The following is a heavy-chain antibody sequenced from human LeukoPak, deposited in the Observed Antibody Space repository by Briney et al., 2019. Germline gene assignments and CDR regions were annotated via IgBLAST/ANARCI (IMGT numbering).Heavy chain of an antibody. J-gene: IGHJ4*02. V-gene: IGHV4-4*07. CDR2: IYTSGST. D-gene: IGHD1-1*01. CDR1: GGSISSYY. CDR3: ARDHGLELDY. Sequence: PSETLSLTCTVSGGSISSYYWSWIRQPAGKGLGWIGRIYTSGSTNYNPSLKSRVTMSVDTSKNQFSLKLSSVTAADTAVYCCARDHGLELDYWGQGTLVTVSS.